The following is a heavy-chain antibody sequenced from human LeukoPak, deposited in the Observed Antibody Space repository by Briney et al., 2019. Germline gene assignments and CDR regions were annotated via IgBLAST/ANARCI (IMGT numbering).Heavy chain of an antibody. J-gene: IGHJ5*02. CDR2: IVPIFGIA. Sequence: SVKVSCKASGGTFTSYAISWVRESPGQRLEWMGGIVPIFGIANYARKFQGRVTITASQSTSTVYMELSSLRSEDTAVYYCARGEDCSSTSCYTPPSRNWFDPWGQGTLVTVSS. D-gene: IGHD2-2*02. CDR1: GGTFTSYA. CDR3: ARGEDCSSTSCYTPPSRNWFDP. V-gene: IGHV1-69*10.